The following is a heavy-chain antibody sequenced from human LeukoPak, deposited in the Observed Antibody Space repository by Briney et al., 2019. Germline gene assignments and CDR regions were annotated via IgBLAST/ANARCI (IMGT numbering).Heavy chain of an antibody. V-gene: IGHV3-48*03. D-gene: IGHD3-10*02. Sequence: RGGSLRLSCAASGFTLRSYKMNCVREAPGEGVEGVSYISSSGSNIYYADSVKGRFTISRDNAKNSLYLQMNSLRAEDTAVYYCAELGITMIGGVWGKGTTVTISS. J-gene: IGHJ6*04. CDR2: ISSSGSNI. CDR1: GFTLRSYK. CDR3: AELGITMIGGV.